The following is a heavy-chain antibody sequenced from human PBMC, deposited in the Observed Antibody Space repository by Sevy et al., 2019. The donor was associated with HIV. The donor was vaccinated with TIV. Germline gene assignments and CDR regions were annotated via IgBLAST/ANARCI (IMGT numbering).Heavy chain of an antibody. CDR2: ISRDSGSI. CDR1: GFFFSDYA. CDR3: AKVGSSSGYNLCPHLLGFFDS. J-gene: IGHJ4*02. D-gene: IGHD1-1*01. V-gene: IGHV3-9*01. Sequence: GGSLRLSCAASGFFFSDYAMHWVRQGPGKGLEWVSGISRDSGSINYADSVKGRFTISTDNAKNSLYLQINSLRPEDTALYYCAKVGSSSGYNLCPHLLGFFDSWGQGTMVTVSS.